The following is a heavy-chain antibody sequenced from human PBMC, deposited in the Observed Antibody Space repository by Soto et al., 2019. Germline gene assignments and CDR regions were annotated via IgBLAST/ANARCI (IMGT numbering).Heavy chain of an antibody. Sequence: EVQLVESGGGLVQSGGSLRLSCAASGFTFSDYSMNWVRQAPGKGLEWVSYVASSTSNIYYADSVKGRFTISRDNAKNSLYLQMNSLRAEDTAMYYCARESFDFWTGYYKGLDAFDLWGQGTMVTVSS. CDR1: GFTFSDYS. D-gene: IGHD3-3*01. V-gene: IGHV3-48*01. CDR3: ARESFDFWTGYYKGLDAFDL. J-gene: IGHJ3*01. CDR2: VASSTSNI.